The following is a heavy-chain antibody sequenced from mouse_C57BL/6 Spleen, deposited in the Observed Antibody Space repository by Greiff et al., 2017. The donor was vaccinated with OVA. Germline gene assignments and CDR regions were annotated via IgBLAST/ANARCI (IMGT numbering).Heavy chain of an antibody. J-gene: IGHJ4*01. Sequence: VQLQQPGAELVMPGASVKLSCKASGYTFTSYWMHWVKQRPGQGLEWIGEIDPSDSYTNYNQKFKGKSTLTVDKSSSTAYMQLSSLTSEDSAVYYCAREGDLLRAMDYWGQGTSVTVSS. V-gene: IGHV1-69*01. CDR2: IDPSDSYT. CDR3: AREGDLLRAMDY. CDR1: GYTFTSYW.